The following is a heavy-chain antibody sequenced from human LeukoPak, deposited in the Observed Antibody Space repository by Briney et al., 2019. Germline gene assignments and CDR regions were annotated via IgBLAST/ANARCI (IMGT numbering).Heavy chain of an antibody. J-gene: IGHJ5*02. V-gene: IGHV1-46*01. CDR1: GYTFTSYY. D-gene: IGHD6-6*01. CDR2: INPSGGST. Sequence: AASVKVSCKASGYTFTSYYMHWVRQAPGQGLEWMGIINPSGGSTSYAQKFQGRVTMTRDMSTSTVYMELSSLRSEDTAVYHCARDGSSSGWFDPWGQGTLVTVSS. CDR3: ARDGSSSGWFDP.